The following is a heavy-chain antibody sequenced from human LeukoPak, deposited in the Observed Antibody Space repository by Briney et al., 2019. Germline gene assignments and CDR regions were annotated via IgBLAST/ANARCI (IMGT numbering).Heavy chain of an antibody. CDR1: GFTFSSYA. Sequence: PGGSLRLSCAASGFTFSSYAMSWVRQAPGKGLEWVSAISGSGGSTYYADSVKGRFTISRDNSKNTLYLQMNSLRAEDTAVYYCAKRTVVVPALYYYYMDVWGKGTTVTVSS. D-gene: IGHD2-2*01. V-gene: IGHV3-23*01. CDR2: ISGSGGST. CDR3: AKRTVVVPALYYYYMDV. J-gene: IGHJ6*03.